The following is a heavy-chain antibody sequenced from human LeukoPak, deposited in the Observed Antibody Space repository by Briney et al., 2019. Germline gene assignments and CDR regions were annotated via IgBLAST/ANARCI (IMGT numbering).Heavy chain of an antibody. CDR1: GYSFTSYW. CDR2: IYPGDSDT. D-gene: IGHD2-15*01. Sequence: GESLKISCKGSGYSFTSYWIGWVRQMPGKGLEWMGIIYPGDSDTRYSPSFQGQVTISADKSISTAYLQWSSLKASDTAMYNCARAPTREGGYCSGGSCYPDYWGQGTLVTVSS. V-gene: IGHV5-51*01. CDR3: ARAPTREGGYCSGGSCYPDY. J-gene: IGHJ4*02.